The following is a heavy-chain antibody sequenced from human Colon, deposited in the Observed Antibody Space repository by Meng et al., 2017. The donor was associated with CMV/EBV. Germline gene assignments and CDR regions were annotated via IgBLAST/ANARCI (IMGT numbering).Heavy chain of an antibody. D-gene: IGHD2-15*01. CDR2: IYYSGST. Sequence: SETLSLTCTVSGGSVSSGSYYWSWILQPPGKGREWIGYIYYSGSTNYNPSLKSRVTISVDTSKNQFSLKLSSVTAADTAVYYCAREGYPGGSEFGPWGQGILVTVSS. CDR3: AREGYPGGSEFGP. J-gene: IGHJ5*02. V-gene: IGHV4-61*01. CDR1: GGSVSSGSYY.